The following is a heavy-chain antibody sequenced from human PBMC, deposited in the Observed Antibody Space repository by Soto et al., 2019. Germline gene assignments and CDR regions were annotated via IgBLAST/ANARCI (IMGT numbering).Heavy chain of an antibody. J-gene: IGHJ4*02. CDR2: IWYDGSNK. Sequence: GGSLRLSCAASGFTFSSYGMHWVRQAPGKGLEWVAVIWYDGSNKYYADPVKGRFTISRDNSKNTLYLQLNSLSAEDTAVYYCARGPGYDILTGYKLDYWGQGTLVTVS. D-gene: IGHD3-9*01. V-gene: IGHV3-33*01. CDR3: ARGPGYDILTGYKLDY. CDR1: GFTFSSYG.